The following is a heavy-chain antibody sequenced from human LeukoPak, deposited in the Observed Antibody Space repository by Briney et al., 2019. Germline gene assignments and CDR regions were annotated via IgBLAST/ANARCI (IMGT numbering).Heavy chain of an antibody. CDR1: GYTFTGYY. CDR3: ARGPGGGTTFLGDY. J-gene: IGHJ4*02. V-gene: IGHV1-2*04. Sequence: ASVKVSCKDSGYTFTGYYMHWVRQAPGQGLEWMGWINPNSGGTNYAQKFQGWVTMTRDTSISTAYMELSRLRSEDTAVYYCARGPGGGTTFLGDYWGQGTLVTVSS. D-gene: IGHD1-7*01. CDR2: INPNSGGT.